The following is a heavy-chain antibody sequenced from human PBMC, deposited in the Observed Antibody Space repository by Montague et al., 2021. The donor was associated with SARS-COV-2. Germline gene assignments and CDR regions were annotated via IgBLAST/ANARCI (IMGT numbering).Heavy chain of an antibody. CDR1: GDSVGGNTAA. J-gene: IGHJ4*02. D-gene: IGHD4-17*01. V-gene: IGHV6-1*01. CDR3: VRDTGSAQAGFDA. Sequence: CAISGDSVGGNTAAWNWIRQSPSGGFEWLGRTNYRSKWTSDYATSAEGRISIDPDTSKNQFFLHLRSVTPEDTGVYYCVRDTGSAQAGFDAWGQGTLVTVSS. CDR2: TNYRSKWTS.